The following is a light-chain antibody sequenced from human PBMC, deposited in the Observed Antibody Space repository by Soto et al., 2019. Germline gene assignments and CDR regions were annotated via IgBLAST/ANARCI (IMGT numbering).Light chain of an antibody. CDR3: GLYTSSSTSEV. CDR1: NSDIGSYSR. J-gene: IGLJ2*01. V-gene: IGLV2-18*01. Sequence: QSALTQPPSVSGSPGQSVTISCTGTNSDIGSYSRVSWYQQPPGTAPKLMIYEVTKRPSGVPDRFSGSKSGNTASLTISGLQAEDEADYYCGLYTSSSTSEVFGGGTKVTVL. CDR2: EVT.